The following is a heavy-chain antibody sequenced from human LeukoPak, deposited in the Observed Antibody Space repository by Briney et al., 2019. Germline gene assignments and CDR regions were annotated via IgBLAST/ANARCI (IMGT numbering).Heavy chain of an antibody. CDR2: IYHSGNT. Sequence: SETLSLTCTVSGYSISSGYYWARIRQPPGKGLQWIGNIYHSGNTYYNPSLKSRVTISVDTSKNQFSLKLNSVTAADTAVYYCARLRGYSVLGSWGQGTLVTVSS. J-gene: IGHJ5*02. CDR1: GYSISSGYY. V-gene: IGHV4-38-2*02. D-gene: IGHD5/OR15-5a*01. CDR3: ARLRGYSVLGS.